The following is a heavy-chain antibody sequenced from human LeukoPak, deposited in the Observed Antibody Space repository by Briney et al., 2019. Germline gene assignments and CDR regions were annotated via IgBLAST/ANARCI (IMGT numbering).Heavy chain of an antibody. D-gene: IGHD5-24*01. CDR3: ARDRDGYIYSFDY. V-gene: IGHV4-59*01. J-gene: IGHJ4*02. CDR2: IYYSGST. Sequence: SETLSLTYTVSGGSISTYYWSWIRQPPGKGLEWIGYIYYSGSTNYNPSLKSRVTISLDTSKNQFSLKLSSVTAADTAVYYCARDRDGYIYSFDYWGQGTLVTVSS. CDR1: GGSISTYY.